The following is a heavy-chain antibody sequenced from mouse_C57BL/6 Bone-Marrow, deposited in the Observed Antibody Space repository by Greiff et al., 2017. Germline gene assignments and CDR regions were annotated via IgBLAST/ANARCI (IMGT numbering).Heavy chain of an antibody. Sequence: VQLKQSGAELVRPGASVKLSCTASGFNIKDDYMHWVKQRPEQGLEWIGWIDPENGDTEYASKFQGKATITADTSSNTAYLQLSSLTSEDTAVYYCTKLRLRYFDYWGQGTTLTVSS. CDR3: TKLRLRYFDY. CDR1: GFNIKDDY. V-gene: IGHV14-4*01. J-gene: IGHJ2*01. D-gene: IGHD3-2*02. CDR2: IDPENGDT.